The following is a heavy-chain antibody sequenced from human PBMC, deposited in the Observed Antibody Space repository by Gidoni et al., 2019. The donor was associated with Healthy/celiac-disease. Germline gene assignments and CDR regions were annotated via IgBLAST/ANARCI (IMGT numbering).Heavy chain of an antibody. CDR1: GFTYSSYA. V-gene: IGHV3-64D*08. CDR3: VKDLQRFGESEPT. D-gene: IGHD3-10*01. J-gene: IGHJ5*02. CDR2: ISSNGGST. Sequence: EVQLVESGGGLVQPGGSLRLSCSASGFTYSSYAMHCVLQAPGKGLEYVSAISSNGGSTYYADSVKGRFTISRDNSKNTLYLQMSSLRAEDTAVYYCVKDLQRFGESEPTWGQGTLVTVSS.